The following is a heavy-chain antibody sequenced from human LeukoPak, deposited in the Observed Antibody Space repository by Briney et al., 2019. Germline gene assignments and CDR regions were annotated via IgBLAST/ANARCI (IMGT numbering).Heavy chain of an antibody. J-gene: IGHJ4*02. CDR1: GFTFSNYV. Sequence: GGSLRLSCAASGFTFSNYVMSWVRQAPGKGLEWVSGISGSGDSTYYADSVKGRFTISRDNSKNMLYLQMNSLRVEDTAAYYCAKVRAPSGWFNSDYWGQGTLVTVSS. CDR2: ISGSGDST. V-gene: IGHV3-23*01. D-gene: IGHD6-19*01. CDR3: AKVRAPSGWFNSDY.